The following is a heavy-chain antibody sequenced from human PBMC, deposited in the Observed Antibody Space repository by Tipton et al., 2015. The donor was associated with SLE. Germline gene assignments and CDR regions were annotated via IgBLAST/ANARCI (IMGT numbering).Heavy chain of an antibody. J-gene: IGHJ6*03. D-gene: IGHD6-13*01. CDR1: GGSIRSGSYY. CDR2: IYTSGST. Sequence: TLSLTCTVSGGSIRSGSYYWSWIRQPAGKGLEWIGRIYTSGSTNYNPSLTSRVTISVDTSKNQFSLKLSSVTAADTAVYYCARAIAYQQLAPMDVWGKGTTVTVSS. V-gene: IGHV4-61*02. CDR3: ARAIAYQQLAPMDV.